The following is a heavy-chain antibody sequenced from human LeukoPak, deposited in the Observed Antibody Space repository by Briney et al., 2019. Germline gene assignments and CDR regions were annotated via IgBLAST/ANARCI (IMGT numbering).Heavy chain of an antibody. J-gene: IGHJ5*02. V-gene: IGHV4-4*02. CDR3: AREAAGQWFDP. CDR1: GDSISSSNW. D-gene: IGHD6-25*01. CDR2: IYHSGSI. Sequence: SETLSLTCAVSGDSISSSNWWSWVRPPPGKGLEWIGEIYHSGSINYNPSLKSRVTMSLDKSKNQFSLSLTSVTAADTAVYYCAREAAGQWFDPWGQGTLVTVSS.